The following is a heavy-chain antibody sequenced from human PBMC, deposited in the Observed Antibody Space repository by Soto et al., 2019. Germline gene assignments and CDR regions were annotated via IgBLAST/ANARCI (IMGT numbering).Heavy chain of an antibody. D-gene: IGHD2-2*01. CDR1: GFTFSSYA. CDR2: ISGSGGST. V-gene: IGHV3-23*01. J-gene: IGHJ5*02. CDR3: AKGGAQLLHYNWFDP. Sequence: EVQLLESGGGLVQPGGSLRLSCAASGFTFSSYAMSWVRQAPGKGLEWVSAISGSGGSTYYADSVKGRFTISRDNSKNTLYLQMNSLRAEYTAVYYCAKGGAQLLHYNWFDPWGQGTLVTVSS.